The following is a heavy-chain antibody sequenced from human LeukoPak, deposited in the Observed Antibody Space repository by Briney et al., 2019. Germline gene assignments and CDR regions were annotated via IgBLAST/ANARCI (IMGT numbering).Heavy chain of an antibody. J-gene: IGHJ4*02. D-gene: IGHD3-3*01. CDR3: ASGYDFSSGSKRGFDY. CDR2: ISSGGSDI. Sequence: GGSLRLSCAASGFTLSNYGMNWVRQAPGKGLEWVSYISSGGSDIYYADSVKGRFTISRDSAKRSVFLQMNSLTAEDSALYYCASGYDFSSGSKRGFDYWGQGTLVTVSS. V-gene: IGHV3-48*01. CDR1: GFTLSNYG.